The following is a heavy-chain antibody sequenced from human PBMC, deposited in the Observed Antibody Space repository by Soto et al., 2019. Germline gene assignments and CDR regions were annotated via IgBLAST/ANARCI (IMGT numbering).Heavy chain of an antibody. CDR1: GYTFTSYG. CDR2: ISAYNGNT. J-gene: IGHJ4*02. V-gene: IGHV1-18*01. Sequence: ASVKVSCKASGYTFTSYGISWVRQAPGQGLEWMGWISAYNGNTNYAQKLQGRVTMTTDTSTSTAYMELRSLRSDDTAVYYCARDSPTDYGDSPGILWYWGQGTLVTVSS. D-gene: IGHD4-17*01. CDR3: ARDSPTDYGDSPGILWY.